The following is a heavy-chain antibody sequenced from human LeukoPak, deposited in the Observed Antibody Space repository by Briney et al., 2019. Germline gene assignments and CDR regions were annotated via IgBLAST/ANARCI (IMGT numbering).Heavy chain of an antibody. V-gene: IGHV1-69*04. CDR2: IIPLLDTT. CDR3: ARDLVVEVPSSLGY. Sequence: SVKVSCKASGGSFRNYAMHWVRQAPGQGLEWMGRIIPLLDTTDYAQKFQGRLTIAADKSTNTPYMEVTSLRPDDTAVYFCARDLVVEVPSSLGYWGQGTLVTVSS. D-gene: IGHD3-16*01. J-gene: IGHJ4*02. CDR1: GGSFRNYA.